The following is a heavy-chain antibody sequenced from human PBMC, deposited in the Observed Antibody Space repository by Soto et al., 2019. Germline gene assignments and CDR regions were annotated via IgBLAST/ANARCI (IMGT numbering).Heavy chain of an antibody. CDR3: AKKGLGSLATYCSTGDCHYAFDI. V-gene: IGHV3-23*01. J-gene: IGHJ3*02. CDR1: GFTFGNYA. CDR2: ISGGGDGT. D-gene: IGHD2-15*01. Sequence: EVQLLESGGGLVQPGGSLRLSCAASGFTFGNYAMIWVRQAPGKGLEWVSTISGGGDGTYYADSVRGRFTISRENSRNTVYLQRNSLRAEDTAVYYCAKKGLGSLATYCSTGDCHYAFDIRGQGTMVTVSS.